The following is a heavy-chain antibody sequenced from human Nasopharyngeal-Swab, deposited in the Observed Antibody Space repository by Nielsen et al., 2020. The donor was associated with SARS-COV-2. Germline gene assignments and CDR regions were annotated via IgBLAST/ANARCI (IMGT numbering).Heavy chain of an antibody. V-gene: IGHV4-59*01. J-gene: IGHJ3*02. CDR1: GGSISSYY. Sequence: SETLSLTCTVSGGSISSYYWSWIRQPPGKGLEWIGYIYYSGSTNYNPSLKSRVTISVDTSKNQFSLKLSSVTAADTAVYYCARGAAGTMSAFDIWGQGTMVTVSS. D-gene: IGHD3-10*02. CDR3: ARGAAGTMSAFDI. CDR2: IYYSGST.